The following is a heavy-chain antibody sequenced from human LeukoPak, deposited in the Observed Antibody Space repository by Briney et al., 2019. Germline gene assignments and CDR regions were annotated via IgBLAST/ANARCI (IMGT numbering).Heavy chain of an antibody. D-gene: IGHD6-6*01. CDR2: ISGSGGST. J-gene: IGHJ3*02. CDR1: GFTFSLYW. Sequence: GGSLRLSCASSGFTFSLYWMTWVRQAPGKGLEWVSAISGSGGSTYYADSVKGRFTISRDNSKNTLYLQMNSLRAEDTAVYYCAKSRPGEAFDIWGQGTMVTVSS. CDR3: AKSRPGEAFDI. V-gene: IGHV3-23*01.